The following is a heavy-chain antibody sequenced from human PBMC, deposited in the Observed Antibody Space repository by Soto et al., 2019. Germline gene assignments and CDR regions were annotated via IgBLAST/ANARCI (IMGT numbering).Heavy chain of an antibody. D-gene: IGHD2-2*01. J-gene: IGHJ4*02. V-gene: IGHV4-39*01. CDR2: IYYSGTT. Sequence: SETLSLTCTVSGGSISSSSYYWGWIRQPPGKGLEWIGSIYYSGTTYYNPSLKSRVIISVDTSKNQFSLNLISMTAADTAVYYCARHKPFDCTTTSCYREAFDYWGQGTLVTVSS. CDR1: GGSISSSSYY. CDR3: ARHKPFDCTTTSCYREAFDY.